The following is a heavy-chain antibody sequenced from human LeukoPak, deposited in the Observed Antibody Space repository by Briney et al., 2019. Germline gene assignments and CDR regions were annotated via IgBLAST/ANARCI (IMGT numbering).Heavy chain of an antibody. J-gene: IGHJ5*02. Sequence: GGSLRLSCAASGFTPSSYEMNWVRQAPGKGLEWVSYISSSGSTIYYADSVKGRFTISRDNAKSSLYLQMNSLRAEDTAVYYCARADYYGSGSPPFDPWGQGTLVTVSS. CDR3: ARADYYGSGSPPFDP. CDR1: GFTPSSYE. CDR2: ISSSGSTI. V-gene: IGHV3-48*03. D-gene: IGHD3-10*01.